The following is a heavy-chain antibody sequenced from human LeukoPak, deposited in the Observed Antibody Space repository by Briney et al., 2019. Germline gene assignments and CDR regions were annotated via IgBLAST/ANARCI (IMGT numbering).Heavy chain of an antibody. CDR1: GFTFDDYA. CDR2: ISWNSGSI. Sequence: PGGSLRLSCAASGFTFDDYAMHWVRQAPGKGLEWVSGISWNSGSIGYADSVNGRFTISRDNAKNSLYLQMNSLRAEDTALYYCAKDFGYYDSSGSLGIWGQGTMVTVSS. V-gene: IGHV3-9*01. D-gene: IGHD3-22*01. CDR3: AKDFGYYDSSGSLGI. J-gene: IGHJ3*02.